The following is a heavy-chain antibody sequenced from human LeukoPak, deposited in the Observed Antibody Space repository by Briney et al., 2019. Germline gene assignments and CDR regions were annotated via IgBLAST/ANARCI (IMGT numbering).Heavy chain of an antibody. J-gene: IGHJ4*02. V-gene: IGHV3-64*01. CDR2: ITSNGVGT. CDR3: AGGSSWYLDY. CDR1: GFTFITHP. Sequence: PGGSLRLSCAASGFTFITHPMHWVRQAPGKGLEYVSSITSNGVGTYYANSVKGRFTISRDNSKNTLYLEMGSLRAEGMAVYYCAGGSSWYLDYWGQGTLVTVSS. D-gene: IGHD6-13*01.